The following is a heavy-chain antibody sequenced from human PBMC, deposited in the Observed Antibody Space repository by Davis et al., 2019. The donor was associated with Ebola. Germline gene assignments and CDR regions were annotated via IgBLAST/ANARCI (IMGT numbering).Heavy chain of an antibody. CDR2: IYPGDSDT. CDR1: GYSFTTYW. J-gene: IGHJ4*02. CDR3: ARGTSLARNFDY. Sequence: KVSCTGSGYSFTTYWIAWVRQTPAKGLEWMGIIYPGDSDTRYSPSFEGQVTISADESISTAYLQWSSLKASDTAMYYCARGTSLARNFDYWGQGTLVTVSS. V-gene: IGHV5-51*01. D-gene: IGHD3-3*02.